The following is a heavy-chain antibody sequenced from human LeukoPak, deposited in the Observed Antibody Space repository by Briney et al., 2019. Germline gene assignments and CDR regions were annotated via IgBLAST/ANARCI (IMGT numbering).Heavy chain of an antibody. Sequence: SETLSLTCTVSGGSISSYYWSWIRQPPGKGLEWIGYIYYSGSTNYNPSLKSRVTISVDTSKNQFSLKLSSVTAADTAVYYCARGNYYDSSGLDYWGQGTLVTVSS. J-gene: IGHJ4*02. CDR3: ARGNYYDSSGLDY. D-gene: IGHD3-22*01. V-gene: IGHV4-59*01. CDR2: IYYSGST. CDR1: GGSISSYY.